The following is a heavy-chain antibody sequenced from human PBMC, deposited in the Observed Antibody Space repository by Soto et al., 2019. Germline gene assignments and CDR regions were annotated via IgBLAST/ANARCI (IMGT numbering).Heavy chain of an antibody. CDR1: GFIFSSFG. Sequence: QVQVVESGGGVAQPGRSLRLSCAASGFIFSSFGMHWVRQAPGKGLEWVSLIWYDGSKKSYGDSVKGRFTISRDNSRNTVYLQMNSLRADDTAVYYCARDASYYSLWSGYYPSRNGMDVWGQGTTVTVSS. J-gene: IGHJ6*02. CDR3: ARDASYYSLWSGYYPSRNGMDV. V-gene: IGHV3-33*01. CDR2: IWYDGSKK. D-gene: IGHD3-3*01.